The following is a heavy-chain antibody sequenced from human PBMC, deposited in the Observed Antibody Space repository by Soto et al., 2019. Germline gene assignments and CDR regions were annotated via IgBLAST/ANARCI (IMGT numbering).Heavy chain of an antibody. V-gene: IGHV4-39*01. CDR3: ARHALQKEFDL. CDR2: GYQSGNT. J-gene: IGHJ4*02. Sequence: QLQLEESGPGLVKPSETLSLTCSVSGVSISSSSHYWGWVRQAPWQGLEWIGSGYQSGNTYYNPSLRNRVAVSVDTSTNRISLRVKFVTAADTGVYFWARHALQKEFDLWGQGTPVTVSS. CDR1: GVSISSSSHY.